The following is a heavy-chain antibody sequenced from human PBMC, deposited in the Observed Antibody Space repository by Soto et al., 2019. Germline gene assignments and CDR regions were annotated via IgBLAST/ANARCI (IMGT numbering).Heavy chain of an antibody. V-gene: IGHV1-69*01. CDR3: ARGRGYCSSTSCYIYYYYGMDV. CDR1: GGTFSSYA. J-gene: IGHJ6*02. D-gene: IGHD2-2*02. CDR2: IIPIFGTA. Sequence: QVQLGQSGAEVKKPGSSVKVSCKASGGTFSSYAISWVRQAPGQGLEWMGVIIPIFGTANYAQKLQGRITITADESTSTAYLELSSLRCEDTAVYYCARGRGYCSSTSCYIYYYYGMDVWGQGTTVTVSS.